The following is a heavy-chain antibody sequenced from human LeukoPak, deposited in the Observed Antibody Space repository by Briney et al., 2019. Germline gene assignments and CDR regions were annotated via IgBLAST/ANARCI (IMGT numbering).Heavy chain of an antibody. CDR1: GSTFSSYA. CDR3: ASCGHHLHWFDR. V-gene: IGHV1-69*13. J-gene: IGHJ5*02. CDR2: IITSFGTA. Sequence: SVKVCRKASGSTFSSYAISWVRQAPGQGLGWMGGIITSFGTANNAQKFPGRVTITAAESTTTAYMELSRLRSEDTAVYYCASCGHHLHWFDRWGQGTLVTVSS. D-gene: IGHD1-14*01.